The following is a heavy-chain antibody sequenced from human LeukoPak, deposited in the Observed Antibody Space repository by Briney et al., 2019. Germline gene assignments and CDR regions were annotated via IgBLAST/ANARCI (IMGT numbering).Heavy chain of an antibody. V-gene: IGHV1-46*01. J-gene: IGHJ5*02. CDR2: INPSGGST. Sequence: ASVKVSCKASGYTFTGYYMHWVRQAPGQGLEWMGIINPSGGSTSYAQKFQGRVTMTRDTSTSTVYMELSSLRSEDTAVYYCARDRVATTEGFDNWFDPWGQGTLVTVSS. CDR3: ARDRVATTEGFDNWFDP. D-gene: IGHD5-12*01. CDR1: GYTFTGYY.